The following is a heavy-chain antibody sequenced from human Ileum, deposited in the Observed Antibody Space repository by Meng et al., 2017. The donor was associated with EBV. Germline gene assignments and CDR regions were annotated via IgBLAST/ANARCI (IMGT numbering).Heavy chain of an antibody. CDR3: ARVGQWLPIDY. Sequence: GQRQESGPGLGKPSGPLSLTWSVSGGSISSSNWWSWVRQPPGKGLEWIGEIYHSGSTNYNPSLKSRVTISVDKSKNQFSLNLSSVTAADTAVYYCARVGQWLPIDYWGQGTLVTVSS. CDR2: IYHSGST. D-gene: IGHD6-19*01. V-gene: IGHV4-4*02. J-gene: IGHJ4*02. CDR1: GGSISSSNW.